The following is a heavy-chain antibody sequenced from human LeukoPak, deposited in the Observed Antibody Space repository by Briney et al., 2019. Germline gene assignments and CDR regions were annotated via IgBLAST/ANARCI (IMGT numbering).Heavy chain of an antibody. J-gene: IGHJ4*02. CDR1: GFTFRSYG. V-gene: IGHV3-30*18. Sequence: GGSLRLSCASSGFTFRSYGMHWVRQAPGKGLEWVAGISHDGSNKYYADSVKGRFTISRDNSKNTLYLQMNSLRAEDTAVYYCAKPREGSSSWYAAGWGQGTLVTVSS. CDR2: ISHDGSNK. CDR3: AKPREGSSSWYAAG. D-gene: IGHD6-13*01.